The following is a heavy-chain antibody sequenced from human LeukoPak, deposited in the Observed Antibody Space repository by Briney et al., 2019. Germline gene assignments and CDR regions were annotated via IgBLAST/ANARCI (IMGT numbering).Heavy chain of an antibody. Sequence: SETLSLTCAVYGGSFSGYYWSWIRQPPGKGLEWIGEINHSGSTNYNPSLKSRVTISVGTSKNQFSLKLSSVTAADTAVYYCARGNLGTVVTTGYYYYYYGMDVWGQGTTVTVSS. CDR1: GGSFSGYY. J-gene: IGHJ6*02. V-gene: IGHV4-34*01. CDR3: ARGNLGTVVTTGYYYYYYGMDV. CDR2: INHSGST. D-gene: IGHD2-15*01.